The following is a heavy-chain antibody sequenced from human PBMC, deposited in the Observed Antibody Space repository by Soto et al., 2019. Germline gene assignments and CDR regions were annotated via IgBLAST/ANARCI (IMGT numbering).Heavy chain of an antibody. J-gene: IGHJ6*03. Sequence: QVQLQQWGAGLLKPSETLSLTCAVYGGSFSGYYWSWIRQPPGKGLEWLGEINHSGSTNYNPSLKSRVTISVDTSTTQFSLKLSSVTAADTAVYYCARGRGWLVHRRDYYYYMDVWGKGTTVTVSS. CDR2: INHSGST. V-gene: IGHV4-34*01. CDR1: GGSFSGYY. CDR3: ARGRGWLVHRRDYYYYMDV. D-gene: IGHD6-6*01.